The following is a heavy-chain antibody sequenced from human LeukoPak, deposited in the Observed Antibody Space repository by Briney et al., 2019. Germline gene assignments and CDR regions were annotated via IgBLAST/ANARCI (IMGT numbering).Heavy chain of an antibody. D-gene: IGHD2-21*02. Sequence: GGSLRLSCAGSGFTFSSYELNWVRQAPGKGLEWVSYINDVGTTQHYADSVKGRFTISRDNVKNSVFLQMKSLTAEDTAVYYCARDRSKVTAYDDALDMWGQGTMVIVSS. V-gene: IGHV3-48*03. CDR1: GFTFSSYE. CDR2: INDVGTTQ. CDR3: ARDRSKVTAYDDALDM. J-gene: IGHJ3*02.